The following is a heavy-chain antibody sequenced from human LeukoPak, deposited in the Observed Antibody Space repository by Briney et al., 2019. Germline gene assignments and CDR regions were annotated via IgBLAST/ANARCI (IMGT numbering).Heavy chain of an antibody. Sequence: GRSLRLSCAASGFTFDDYATHWVRQAPGKGLEWVSGISWNSGSIGYADSVKGRFTISRDNAKNSLYLQMNSLRAEDTALYYCAKDPGIAVAGTLFDYWGQGTLVTVSS. CDR2: ISWNSGSI. J-gene: IGHJ4*02. V-gene: IGHV3-9*01. CDR3: AKDPGIAVAGTLFDY. D-gene: IGHD6-19*01. CDR1: GFTFDDYA.